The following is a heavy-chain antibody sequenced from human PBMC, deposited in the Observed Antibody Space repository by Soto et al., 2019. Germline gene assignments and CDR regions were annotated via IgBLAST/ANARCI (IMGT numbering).Heavy chain of an antibody. CDR2: IRSKANSYAT. V-gene: IGHV3-73*01. J-gene: IGHJ4*02. D-gene: IGHD2-15*01. Sequence: EVQLVESGGGLVQPGGSLKLSCATSGFSFSVSAMHWVRQASGKGLEWVGRIRSKANSYATTYGASVKDRFTIARDHSKNTVYLQMNSLNTEDTDVYYCTSGAALSRGEYGGQGNLVTVSS. CDR1: GFSFSVSA. CDR3: TSGAALSRGEY.